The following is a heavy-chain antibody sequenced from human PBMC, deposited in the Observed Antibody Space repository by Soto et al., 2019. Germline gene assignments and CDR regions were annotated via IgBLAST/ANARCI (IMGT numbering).Heavy chain of an antibody. CDR1: GFTFSSYA. V-gene: IGHV3-74*01. CDR2: INHDGSKT. CDR3: VREPWGFSGTWYDY. J-gene: IGHJ4*02. Sequence: PGGSLRLSCAASGFTFSSYAMSWVRQAPGKGPALVSRINHDGSKTEYADSVKGRFTISRDNTKNTLYLQMNSLRVEDTAMYYCVREPWGFSGTWYDYWGQGTLVTVSS. D-gene: IGHD6-13*01.